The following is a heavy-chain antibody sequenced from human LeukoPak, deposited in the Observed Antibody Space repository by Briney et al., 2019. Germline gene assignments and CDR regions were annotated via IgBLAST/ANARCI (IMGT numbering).Heavy chain of an antibody. Sequence: ASVKVSCKASGYTFTGNYMHWVRQAPGQGLEWMGWINPNSGDTNYAQKFQGRVTMTRDTSISTAYMELSRLRSDDTAVYYCARGSGLTYYYDSSGSGNWSDPWGQGTLVTVSS. CDR3: ARGSGLTYYYDSSGSGNWSDP. V-gene: IGHV1-2*02. CDR2: INPNSGDT. CDR1: GYTFTGNY. D-gene: IGHD3-22*01. J-gene: IGHJ5*02.